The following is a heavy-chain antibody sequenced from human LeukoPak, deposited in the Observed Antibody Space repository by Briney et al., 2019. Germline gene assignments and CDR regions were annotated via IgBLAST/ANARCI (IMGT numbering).Heavy chain of an antibody. D-gene: IGHD4-17*01. V-gene: IGHV4-39*07. Sequence: SETLSLTCTVSGGSISSSSYYWGWIRQPPGKGLEWIGSIYYSGSTYYNPSLKSRVTISVDTSKNRFSLKLSSVTAADTAVYYCARERSGDQNWFDPWGQGTLVTVSS. J-gene: IGHJ5*02. CDR3: ARERSGDQNWFDP. CDR1: GGSISSSSYY. CDR2: IYYSGST.